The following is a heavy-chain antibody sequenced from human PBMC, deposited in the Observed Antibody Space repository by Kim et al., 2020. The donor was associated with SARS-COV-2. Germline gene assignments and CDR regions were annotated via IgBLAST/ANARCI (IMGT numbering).Heavy chain of an antibody. CDR3: ARPPGGSIGHYLFDY. Sequence: ASVKVSCKASGYTFTSYYIHWVRQAPGQGLEWMGIINPSSGTTTYAQNFQGRVTMTRDTSTSTVYMELSSLRSEDTAVYYCARPPGGSIGHYLFDYWGQGTLVTVSS. D-gene: IGHD3-22*01. J-gene: IGHJ4*02. CDR2: INPSSGTT. CDR1: GYTFTSYY. V-gene: IGHV1-46*01.